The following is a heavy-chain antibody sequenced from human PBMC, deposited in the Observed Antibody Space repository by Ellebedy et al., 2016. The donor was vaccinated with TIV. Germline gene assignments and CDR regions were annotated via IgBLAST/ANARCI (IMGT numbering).Heavy chain of an antibody. D-gene: IGHD3-22*01. CDR2: ISYDGSNK. CDR1: GFTCSSYA. J-gene: IGHJ4*02. Sequence: GESLKISCAASGFTCSSYAMHWVRQAPGKGLEWVAVISYDGSNKYYADSVKGRFTISRDNSKNTLYLQMNSLRAEDTAVYYCAKEIYYYDSSGYSLLGQLDYWGQGTLVTVSS. CDR3: AKEIYYYDSSGYSLLGQLDY. V-gene: IGHV3-30-3*01.